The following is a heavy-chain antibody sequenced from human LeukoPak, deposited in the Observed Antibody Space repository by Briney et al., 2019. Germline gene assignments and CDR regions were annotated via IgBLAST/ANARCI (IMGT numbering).Heavy chain of an antibody. CDR3: ARVRTVTSFYYYYMDV. D-gene: IGHD4-11*01. Sequence: GGSLRLSCAASGFTFSSYSMNWVRQAPGKGLEWVSYISSSSSTIYYADSVKGRFTISRDNAKNSLYLQMNSLRAEDTAVYYCARVRTVTSFYYYYMDVWGKGTRSPSP. CDR1: GFTFSSYS. J-gene: IGHJ6*03. V-gene: IGHV3-48*01. CDR2: ISSSSSTI.